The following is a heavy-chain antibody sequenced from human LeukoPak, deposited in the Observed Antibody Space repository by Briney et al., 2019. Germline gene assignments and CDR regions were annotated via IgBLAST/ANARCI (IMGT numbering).Heavy chain of an antibody. CDR1: GYTFTGYY. D-gene: IGHD5-18*01. CDR3: AREVDTAMVTSDY. Sequence: ASVKVSCKASGYTFTGYYMHWVRQAPGQGLEWMGWINPNSGGTNYAQKFQGRVTMTRDTSTSTAYMELSRLRSDDTAVYYCAREVDTAMVTSDYWGQGTLVTVSS. J-gene: IGHJ4*02. V-gene: IGHV1-2*02. CDR2: INPNSGGT.